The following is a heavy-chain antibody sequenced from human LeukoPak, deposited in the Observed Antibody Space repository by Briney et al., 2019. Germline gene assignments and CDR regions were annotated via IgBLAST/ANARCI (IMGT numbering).Heavy chain of an antibody. J-gene: IGHJ5*02. CDR3: AREAYPYYYDSSGYPRWFDP. Sequence: ASVKVSCKASGYTFTSYGISWVRQAPGQGLEWMGWISAYNGNTNYAQELQGRVTMTTDTSTSTAYMELRSLRSDDTAVYYCAREAYPYYYDSSGYPRWFDPWGQGTLVTVSS. CDR1: GYTFTSYG. D-gene: IGHD3-22*01. V-gene: IGHV1-18*01. CDR2: ISAYNGNT.